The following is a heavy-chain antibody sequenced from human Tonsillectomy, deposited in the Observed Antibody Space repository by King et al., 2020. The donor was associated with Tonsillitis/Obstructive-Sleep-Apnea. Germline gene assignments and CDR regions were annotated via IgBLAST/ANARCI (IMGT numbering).Heavy chain of an antibody. D-gene: IGHD3-22*01. J-gene: IGHJ4*02. Sequence: VQLVESGGGLVQPGGSLRLSCAASGFTFSSYSMNWVRQAPGKGLEWVSYISSSSSTIYYADSVKGRFTISRDNAKNSLNLQMNSLRDEDTAVYYCVLYYYDSSGYYMGGYFDYWGQGTLVTVSS. CDR1: GFTFSSYS. CDR3: VLYYYDSSGYYMGGYFDY. CDR2: ISSSSSTI. V-gene: IGHV3-48*02.